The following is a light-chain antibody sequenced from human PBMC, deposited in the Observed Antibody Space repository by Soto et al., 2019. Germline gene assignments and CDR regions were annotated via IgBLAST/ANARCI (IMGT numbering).Light chain of an antibody. CDR1: QSVGSSY. V-gene: IGKV3-20*01. J-gene: IGKJ1*01. CDR3: QQYGSSPRT. CDR2: GAS. Sequence: IVLTQSPGTLSLSPGERATLSCRASQSVGSSYLAWYQQTPGQAPRLLIYGASSRATGIPDRFSGSGSGTDFTLTISRLEPEDFAVYYCQQYGSSPRTFGQGTKVDIK.